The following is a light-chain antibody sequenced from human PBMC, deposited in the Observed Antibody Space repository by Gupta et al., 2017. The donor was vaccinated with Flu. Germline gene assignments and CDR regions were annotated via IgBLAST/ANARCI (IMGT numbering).Light chain of an antibody. CDR3: MQARQSPIT. CDR2: LGS. Sequence: DIVMTQSPLSLPVTPGEPASISCMSSQSLLHSNGYNYLDWYLQKPGQSPQLLIYLGSNRASGVADRFSGSGSGTDFTLKISRVEAEDVGVYYCMQARQSPITFGGGTKVEIK. J-gene: IGKJ4*01. CDR1: QSLLHSNGYNY. V-gene: IGKV2-28*01.